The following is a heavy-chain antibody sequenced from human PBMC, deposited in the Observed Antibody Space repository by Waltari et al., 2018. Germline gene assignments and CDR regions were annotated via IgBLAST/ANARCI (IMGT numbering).Heavy chain of an antibody. J-gene: IGHJ4*02. CDR1: GGSISSSSYY. D-gene: IGHD3-22*01. Sequence: QLQLQESGPGLVKPSETLSLTCTVSGGSISSSSYYWGWIRQPPGKGLEWIGSICYSGSTYYNPSLKSRVTISVDTSKNQFSMKLSSVTAADTAVYYCASTVYYDSSGWTYYFDYWGQGTLVTVSS. CDR3: ASTVYYDSSGWTYYFDY. CDR2: ICYSGST. V-gene: IGHV4-39*01.